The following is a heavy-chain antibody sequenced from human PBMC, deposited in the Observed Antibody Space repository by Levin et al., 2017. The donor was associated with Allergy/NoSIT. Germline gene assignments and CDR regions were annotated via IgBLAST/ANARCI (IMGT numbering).Heavy chain of an antibody. CDR3: ARDRGVRDVIGQSLLEIDGTDF. CDR2: VYDSGKT. Sequence: SETLSLTCTVSGDSMDHYYWTWIRQSPGKGLEWIGYVYDSGKTKYNPALQSRVSISIDKSKSQFTLRLSSLTAADSAVSFCARDRGVRDVIGQSLLEIDGTDFWGQGTTVTVSS. CDR1: GDSMDHYY. J-gene: IGHJ6*02. V-gene: IGHV4-59*01. D-gene: IGHD3-10*01.